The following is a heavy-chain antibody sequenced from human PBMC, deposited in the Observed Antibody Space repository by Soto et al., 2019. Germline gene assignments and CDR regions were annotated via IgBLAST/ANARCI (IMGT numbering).Heavy chain of an antibody. V-gene: IGHV4-59*01. D-gene: IGHD6-19*01. J-gene: IGHJ4*02. CDR3: ARDSSGCPSDY. CDR2: IYYSGST. CDR1: GGSIISYY. Sequence: SETLSLTCTVSGGSIISYYWSWIRQPPGKGLEWIGYIYYSGSTNYNPSLKSRVTITRDTSASTAYMELSSLRSEDTAVYYCARDSSGCPSDYWGQGTLVTVS.